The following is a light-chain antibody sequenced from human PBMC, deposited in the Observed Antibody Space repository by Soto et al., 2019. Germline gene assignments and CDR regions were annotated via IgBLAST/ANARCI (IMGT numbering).Light chain of an antibody. CDR1: ESISIG. V-gene: IGKV1-5*03. CDR2: KAS. J-gene: IGKJ1*01. Sequence: DIQMTQSPSTLSASVGDTVTITCRASESISIGLAWYQQKPGKAPNLLINKASSLQSEVPSRFSGSGSGTEFTLTISSLQPDDFATYYCQHYNSYSEAFGQGTKVDIK. CDR3: QHYNSYSEA.